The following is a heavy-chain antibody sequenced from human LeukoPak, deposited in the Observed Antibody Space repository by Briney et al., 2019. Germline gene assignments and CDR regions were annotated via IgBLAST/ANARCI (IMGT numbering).Heavy chain of an antibody. CDR2: IIPIFGTA. D-gene: IGHD2-15*01. Sequence: SVKVSCKASGGTFSSYAISWVRQAPGQGLEWMGGIIPIFGTANYAQKFQGRVTITADESTSTAYMELSSLRSEDTAVYYCARSGSRLSWFDPWGQGTLVTVSS. CDR3: ARSGSRLSWFDP. J-gene: IGHJ5*02. CDR1: GGTFSSYA. V-gene: IGHV1-69*13.